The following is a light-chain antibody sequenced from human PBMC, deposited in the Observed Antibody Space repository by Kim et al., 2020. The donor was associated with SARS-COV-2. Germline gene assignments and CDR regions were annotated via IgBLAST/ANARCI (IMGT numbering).Light chain of an antibody. V-gene: IGKV3-11*01. CDR2: DAS. CDR1: QSVSSY. Sequence: PGERATPSCRASQSVSSYLAWYQQKPGQPPRLLIYDASTRATGIPARFSGGGSGTDFTLTISSLEPEDFAVYYCQQRGNWPLTFGGGTKVDIK. J-gene: IGKJ4*01. CDR3: QQRGNWPLT.